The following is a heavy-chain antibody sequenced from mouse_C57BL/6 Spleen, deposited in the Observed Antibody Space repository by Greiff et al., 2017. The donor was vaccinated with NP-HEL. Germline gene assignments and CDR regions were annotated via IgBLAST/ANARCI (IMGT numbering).Heavy chain of an antibody. J-gene: IGHJ4*01. CDR3: ASGKLYYGNSYAMDY. Sequence: QVQLKQSGPELVKPGASVKISCKASGYSFTSYYIHWVKQRPGQGLEWIGWIYPGSGNTKYNEKFKGKATLTADTSSSTAYMQLSSLTSEDSAVYYCASGKLYYGNSYAMDYWGQGTSVTVSS. CDR2: IYPGSGNT. CDR1: GYSFTSYY. V-gene: IGHV1-66*01. D-gene: IGHD2-1*01.